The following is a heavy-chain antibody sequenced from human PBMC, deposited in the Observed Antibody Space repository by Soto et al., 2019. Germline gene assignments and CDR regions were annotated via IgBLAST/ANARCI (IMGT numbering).Heavy chain of an antibody. D-gene: IGHD2-21*01. CDR3: AKDPIVGPDHYFNH. CDR2: ISGSGSSST. J-gene: IGHJ1*01. CDR1: VFTFITYA. Sequence: PGWSLRLSCASSVFTFITYAMSWVRQAPGKGLEWVSAISGSGSSSTYYADSVKGRFTISRDNSKNTLYLQMNSLRAEDTAVYYCAKDPIVGPDHYFNHWGQGTLVTVSS. V-gene: IGHV3-23*01.